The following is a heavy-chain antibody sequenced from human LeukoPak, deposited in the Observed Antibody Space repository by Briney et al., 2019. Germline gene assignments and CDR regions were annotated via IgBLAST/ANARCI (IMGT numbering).Heavy chain of an antibody. CDR2: MNPNSGNT. Sequence: RASVKVSCKASGYTFTSYDINWVRQATGQGLEWMGWMNPNSGNTGYAQKFQGRVTMTRNTSISTAYMELSSLRAEDTAVYYCARRTGMTLAGWLRVVDLWGQGTLVTVSS. CDR1: GYTFTSYD. J-gene: IGHJ5*02. CDR3: ARRTGMTLAGWLRVVDL. V-gene: IGHV1-8*01. D-gene: IGHD3-22*01.